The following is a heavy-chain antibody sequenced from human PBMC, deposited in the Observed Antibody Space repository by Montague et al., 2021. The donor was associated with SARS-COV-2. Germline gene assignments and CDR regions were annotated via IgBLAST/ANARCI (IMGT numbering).Heavy chain of an antibody. J-gene: IGHJ4*02. V-gene: IGHV4-39*01. Sequence: SETLSLTCVVSGGAINSSNWRSWVRQPPGKGLEWIGSTHYSGSTYYNSSLKSRGTISVDTSKNQFSLKLSSVTAADTAVYYCARHPLGYCSSTSCHVGWGQGTLVTVSS. D-gene: IGHD2-2*01. CDR1: GGAINSSNW. CDR2: THYSGST. CDR3: ARHPLGYCSSTSCHVG.